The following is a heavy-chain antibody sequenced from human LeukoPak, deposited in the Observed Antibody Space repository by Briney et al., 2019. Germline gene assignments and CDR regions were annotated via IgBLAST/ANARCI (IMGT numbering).Heavy chain of an antibody. CDR2: ICSGGST. CDR3: ARYDSSGYPGDAFDI. D-gene: IGHD3-22*01. CDR1: GGSISSSPCY. Sequence: PSETLSLTCTVSGGSISSSPCYWGWIRQSPGKGLEWFGTICSGGSTYYNPSLKSRVTISVDTSKNQFSLKLSSVTAADTAVYYCARYDSSGYPGDAFDIWGQGTMVTVSS. V-gene: IGHV4-39*07. J-gene: IGHJ3*02.